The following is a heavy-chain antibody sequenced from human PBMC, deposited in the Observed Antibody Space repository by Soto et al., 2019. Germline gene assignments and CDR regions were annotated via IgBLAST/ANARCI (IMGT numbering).Heavy chain of an antibody. CDR3: ARRGSRLSYYHGMDV. CDR2: MNPNSGNT. J-gene: IGHJ6*02. Sequence: GASVKVSCKASGYTFTSYDINWVRQATGQGLEWMGWMNPNSGNTGYAQKFQGRVTMARNTSISTAYMELRSLRSEDTAVYYCARRGSRLSYYHGMDVWGQGTTVTVSS. D-gene: IGHD3-10*01. V-gene: IGHV1-8*01. CDR1: GYTFTSYD.